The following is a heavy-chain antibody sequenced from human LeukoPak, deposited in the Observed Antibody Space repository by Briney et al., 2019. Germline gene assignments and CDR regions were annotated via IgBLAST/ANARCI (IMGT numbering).Heavy chain of an antibody. J-gene: IGHJ6*03. Sequence: GGSLRLSCAASAFTLDNYGMHWVRQAPGKGLEWVAFIRYDGSNKYYADSVKGRFTISRDNSKNTLYLQMNSLRAEDTAVYYCAKVDRDDFWSGYHYYYYYMDVWGKGTTVTVSS. D-gene: IGHD3-3*01. CDR3: AKVDRDDFWSGYHYYYYYMDV. CDR2: IRYDGSNK. CDR1: AFTLDNYG. V-gene: IGHV3-30*02.